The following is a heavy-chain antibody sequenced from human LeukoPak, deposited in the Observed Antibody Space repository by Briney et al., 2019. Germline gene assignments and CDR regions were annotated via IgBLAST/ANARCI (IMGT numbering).Heavy chain of an antibody. Sequence: XWVRQAPGXGXEXMGWISAYNGNTNYAQKLQGRVTMTTDTSTSTAYMELRSLRSDDPAVYYCARSYDSSGYYYHNDYWGQGTLVTVSS. D-gene: IGHD3-22*01. CDR3: ARSYDSSGYYYHNDY. CDR2: ISAYNGNT. J-gene: IGHJ4*02. V-gene: IGHV1-18*01.